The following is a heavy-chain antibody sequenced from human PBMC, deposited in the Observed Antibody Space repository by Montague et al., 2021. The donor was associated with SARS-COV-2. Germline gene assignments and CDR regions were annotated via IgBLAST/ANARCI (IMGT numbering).Heavy chain of an antibody. Sequence: SETLSLTCTVSGVAVNSSGYYWSWIRQSPGKGLEWIGEISDSGTSSYNPSLRSRVTISVGTTKTYFSLNLKSVTAAATAKYYCARKYYSDGPVDYWGQGTLVTVSS. J-gene: IGHJ4*02. CDR3: ARKYYSDGPVDY. CDR1: GVAVNSSGYY. V-gene: IGHV4-61*03. CDR2: ISDSGTS. D-gene: IGHD2/OR15-2a*01.